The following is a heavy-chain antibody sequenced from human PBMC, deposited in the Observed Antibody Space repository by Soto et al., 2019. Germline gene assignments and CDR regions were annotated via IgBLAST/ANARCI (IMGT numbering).Heavy chain of an antibody. Sequence: PGESLKISCKGSGYSFTTYWINWVRQMPGKGLEWMGRIDPSDSYTNYSPSFQGHVTFSADMSISTAYLQWSSLKASDTAMYYCARLRNYDMDVWGQGTTVTVSS. CDR3: ARLRNYDMDV. J-gene: IGHJ6*02. V-gene: IGHV5-10-1*01. CDR2: IDPSDSYT. CDR1: GYSFTTYW.